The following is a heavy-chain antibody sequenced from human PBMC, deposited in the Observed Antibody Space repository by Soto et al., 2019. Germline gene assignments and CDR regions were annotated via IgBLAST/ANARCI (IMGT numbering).Heavy chain of an antibody. CDR2: VYYSGST. CDR3: ARELDYAAYPKGGGDYYYGMDV. J-gene: IGHJ6*02. D-gene: IGHD4-17*01. CDR1: GASISSSSFY. V-gene: IGHV4-39*02. Sequence: PSETLSLTCTVSGASISSSSFYRAWIHQPPGKGLEWIGCVYYSGSTFYNPSLKSRVTITMDTSKNQFSLKLTSVTAADTGVFYCARELDYAAYPKGGGDYYYGMDVWGRGTTVTVSS.